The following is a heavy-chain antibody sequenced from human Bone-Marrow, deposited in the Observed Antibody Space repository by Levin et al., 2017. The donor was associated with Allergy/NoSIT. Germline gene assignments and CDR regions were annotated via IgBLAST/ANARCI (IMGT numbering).Heavy chain of an antibody. CDR1: GGTFSSYA. J-gene: IGHJ6*02. CDR2: IIPIFGTA. CDR3: ARVIGQQRNYYYGMDG. D-gene: IGHD6-13*01. Sequence: SVKVSCKASGGTFSSYAISWVRQAPGQGLEWMGGIIPIFGTANYAQKFQGRVTITADESTSTAYMELSSLRSEDTAVYYCARVIGQQRNYYYGMDGWGQGTTVTVSS. V-gene: IGHV1-69*13.